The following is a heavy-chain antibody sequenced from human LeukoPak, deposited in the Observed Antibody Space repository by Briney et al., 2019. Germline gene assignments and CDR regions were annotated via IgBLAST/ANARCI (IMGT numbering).Heavy chain of an antibody. CDR3: ARGFDARGYSYGWNGGYYYYYMDV. CDR2: INHSGST. Sequence: SETLSLTCTVSGGSISSSSYYWGWIRQPPGKGLEWIGEINHSGSTNYNPSLKSRVTISVDTSKNQFSLKLSSVTAADTAVYYCARGFDARGYSYGWNGGYYYYYMDVWGKGTTVTVSS. CDR1: GGSISSSSYY. V-gene: IGHV4-39*07. J-gene: IGHJ6*03. D-gene: IGHD5-18*01.